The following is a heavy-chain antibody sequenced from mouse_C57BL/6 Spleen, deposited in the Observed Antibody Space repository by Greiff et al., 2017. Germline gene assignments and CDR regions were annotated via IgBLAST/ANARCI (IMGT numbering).Heavy chain of an antibody. V-gene: IGHV1-85*01. D-gene: IGHD1-2*01. CDR3: AREDYDGSYYALDY. CDR1: GYTFTSYA. Sequence: QVQLKQSGPELVKPGASVKLSCKASGYTFTSYAINWVKQRPGQGLEWIGWIYPRDGSTKYNEKFQGKATLTVDTASSTAYMELHSLTSEDSAVYFFAREDYDGSYYALDYWGQGTSVTVSS. J-gene: IGHJ4*01. CDR2: IYPRDGST.